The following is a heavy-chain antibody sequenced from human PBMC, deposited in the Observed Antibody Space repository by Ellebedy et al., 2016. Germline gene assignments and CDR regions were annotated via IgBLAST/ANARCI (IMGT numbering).Heavy chain of an antibody. Sequence: GESLKISXEASGFTFSDYYMSWIRQAPGKGLEWISYISGGSTYTNYADSVKGRFTISRDNAKNSLYLQMNSLRAEDTAVYYCARRLIVGATPDAFDIWGQGTMVTVSS. CDR1: GFTFSDYY. J-gene: IGHJ3*02. CDR2: ISGGSTYT. CDR3: ARRLIVGATPDAFDI. V-gene: IGHV3-11*03. D-gene: IGHD1-26*01.